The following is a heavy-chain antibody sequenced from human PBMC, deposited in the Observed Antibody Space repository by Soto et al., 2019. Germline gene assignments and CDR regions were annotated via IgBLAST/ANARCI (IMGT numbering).Heavy chain of an antibody. V-gene: IGHV4-31*03. Sequence: TLSLTCTVSGGSISSGGYYWSWIRQHPGKGLEWIGYIYYSGSTYYNPSLKSRVTISVDTSKNQFSLKLSSVTAADTAVYYCARGSYYYDSSGCVIDYWGQGTLVTVSS. D-gene: IGHD3-22*01. CDR2: IYYSGST. J-gene: IGHJ4*02. CDR1: GGSISSGGYY. CDR3: ARGSYYYDSSGCVIDY.